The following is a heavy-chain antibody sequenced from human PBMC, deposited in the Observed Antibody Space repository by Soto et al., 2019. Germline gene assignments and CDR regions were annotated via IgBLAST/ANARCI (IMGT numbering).Heavy chain of an antibody. V-gene: IGHV4-31*03. CDR1: GGSISSGGYF. CDR2: IYYSGST. J-gene: IGHJ6*02. CDR3: ARDATRGMDV. Sequence: SETLSLTCTVSGGSISSGGYFWSWIRQHPGKGLEWIGYIYYSGSTYYNPSLKSRVTISVDTSKNQFSLKLSSVTAADTAIYYCARDATRGMDVWGQGTTVTVS.